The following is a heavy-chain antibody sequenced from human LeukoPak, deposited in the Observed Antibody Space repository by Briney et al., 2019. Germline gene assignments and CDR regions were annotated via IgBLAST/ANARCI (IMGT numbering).Heavy chain of an antibody. V-gene: IGHV4-4*07. Sequence: SETLSLTCTVSGGSINGYFCTWLRQSAGAGLECIGRIHTSGTTYYNPSFKSRVSMSVDTSNNKFSLRLNSVSAADTAVYYCARDPAGYGRYFDYWGQGALVTVSS. CDR1: GGSINGYF. J-gene: IGHJ4*02. CDR2: IHTSGTT. D-gene: IGHD1-1*01. CDR3: ARDPAGYGRYFDY.